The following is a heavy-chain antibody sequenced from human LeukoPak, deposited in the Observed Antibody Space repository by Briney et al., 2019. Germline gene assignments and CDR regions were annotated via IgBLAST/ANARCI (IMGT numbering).Heavy chain of an antibody. V-gene: IGHV3-30*18. CDR3: AKEHREKSSREYDF. J-gene: IGHJ4*02. D-gene: IGHD3-10*01. CDR2: LSHDGTVQ. CDR1: GFTFSSYG. Sequence: PGGSLRLSCVASGFTFSSYGMQWVRQAPGKGLEGVAVLSHDGTVQYYADSVKGRFTISRDTSKSSLYLQMNSLRPEDTAVYFCAKEHREKSSREYDFWGQGTLVTVSS.